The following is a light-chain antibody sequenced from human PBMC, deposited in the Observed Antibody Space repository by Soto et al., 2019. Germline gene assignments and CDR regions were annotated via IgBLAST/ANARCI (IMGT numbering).Light chain of an antibody. CDR1: NIGSKG. J-gene: IGLJ2*01. CDR3: QVWDSGSAHVV. V-gene: IGLV3-21*04. Sequence: SYELTQPPSGSVAPGKTASISCGGNNIGSKGVHWYQQKPGQAPVLVIYSDTDLPPVIPERFSGSNSANLAPLTISRVEAGDEADYYCQVWDSGSAHVVFGRGTKVTVL. CDR2: SDT.